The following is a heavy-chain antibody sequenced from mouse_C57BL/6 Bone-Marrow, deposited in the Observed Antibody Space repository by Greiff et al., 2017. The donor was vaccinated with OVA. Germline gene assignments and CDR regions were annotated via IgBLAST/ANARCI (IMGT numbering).Heavy chain of an antibody. J-gene: IGHJ4*01. V-gene: IGHV1-69*01. CDR3: ARVRRGAMDY. CDR1: GYTFTSYW. CDR2: IDPSDSYT. Sequence: VQRVESGAELVMPGASVKLSCKASGYTFTSYWMHWVKQRPGQGLEWIGEIDPSDSYTNYNQKFKGKSTLTVDKSSSTAYMQLSSPTSEDSAVYYCARVRRGAMDYWGQGTSVTVSS.